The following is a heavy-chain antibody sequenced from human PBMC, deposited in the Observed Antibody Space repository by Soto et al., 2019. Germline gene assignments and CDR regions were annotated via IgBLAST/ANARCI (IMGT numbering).Heavy chain of an antibody. Sequence: KTSETLSLTCAVSGGSFTSNNWWTWVRQPPGQGLEWIGEIYRTGSTNYNPSLKSRVTISVDTSKNQFSLKLSSVTAADTAVYYCARTQQLVPPSFDYWGQGTLVTVSS. CDR3: ARTQQLVPPSFDY. D-gene: IGHD6-13*01. CDR2: IYRTGST. J-gene: IGHJ4*02. V-gene: IGHV4-4*02. CDR1: GGSFTSNNW.